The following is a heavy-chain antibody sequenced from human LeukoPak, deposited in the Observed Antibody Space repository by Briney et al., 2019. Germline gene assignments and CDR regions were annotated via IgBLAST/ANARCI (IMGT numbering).Heavy chain of an antibody. Sequence: SETLSLTCTVSGGSISSYYWSWIRQPAGKGLEWIGRIYTSGSTNYNPSLKSRVTMSVDTSKNQFSLKLSSVTAADTAVYYCAGQDGGIAVAGTSFDYWGQGTLVTVSS. J-gene: IGHJ4*02. D-gene: IGHD6-19*01. CDR3: AGQDGGIAVAGTSFDY. CDR1: GGSISSYY. V-gene: IGHV4-4*07. CDR2: IYTSGST.